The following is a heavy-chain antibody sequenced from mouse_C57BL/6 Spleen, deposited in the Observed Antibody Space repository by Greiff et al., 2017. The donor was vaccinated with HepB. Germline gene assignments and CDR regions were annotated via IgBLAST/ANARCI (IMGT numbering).Heavy chain of an antibody. V-gene: IGHV3-6*01. CDR3: ARNLAMDY. Sequence: DVHLVESGPGLVKPSQSLSLTCSVTGYSITSGYYWNWIRQFPGNKLEWMGYISYDGSNNYNPSLKNRISITRDTSKNQFFLKLNSVTTEDTATYYCARNLAMDYWGQGTSVTVSS. CDR2: ISYDGSN. J-gene: IGHJ4*01. CDR1: GYSITSGYY.